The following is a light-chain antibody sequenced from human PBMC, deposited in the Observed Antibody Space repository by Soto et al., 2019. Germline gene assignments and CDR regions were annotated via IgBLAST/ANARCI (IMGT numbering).Light chain of an antibody. J-gene: IGLJ2*01. V-gene: IGLV3-21*02. Sequence: SYELTQPPSVSVAPGQTARITCGGSNIGSKSGHWYQQKPGQAPVLVVYDDSGRPSGIPERFSGSNSGNTATLTISRVEAGDEADYYCQVWDTSSDHVVFGGGTKVTVL. CDR2: DDS. CDR3: QVWDTSSDHVV. CDR1: NIGSKS.